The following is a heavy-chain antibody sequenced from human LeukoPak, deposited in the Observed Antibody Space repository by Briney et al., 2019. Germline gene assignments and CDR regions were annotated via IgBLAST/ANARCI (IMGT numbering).Heavy chain of an antibody. V-gene: IGHV4-39*01. J-gene: IGHJ5*02. D-gene: IGHD1-26*01. CDR2: IYYSGST. CDR1: GGSISSSSYY. CDR3: ARLNLLLSWFDP. Sequence: SETLSRTCTVSGGSISSSSYYWGWIRQPPGKGLEWIGSIYYSGSTYYNPSLKSRVTISVDTSKNQFSLKLSSVTAADTAVYYCARLNLLLSWFDPWGQGTLVTVSS.